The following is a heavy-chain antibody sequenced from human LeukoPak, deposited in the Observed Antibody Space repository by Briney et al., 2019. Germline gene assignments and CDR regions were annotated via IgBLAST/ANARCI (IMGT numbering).Heavy chain of an antibody. CDR3: ARAYSSSWYFNWFDP. V-gene: IGHV4-4*07. Sequence: PSETLSLTCTVSGGSISNYFWSWIRQPAGKGLEWIGRIYTTGRTDYNSSLKSRVTMSVDTSKNQFSLKLSSVTAADTAVYYCARAYSSSWYFNWFDPWGQGTLVTVSS. J-gene: IGHJ5*02. CDR2: IYTTGRT. D-gene: IGHD6-13*01. CDR1: GGSISNYF.